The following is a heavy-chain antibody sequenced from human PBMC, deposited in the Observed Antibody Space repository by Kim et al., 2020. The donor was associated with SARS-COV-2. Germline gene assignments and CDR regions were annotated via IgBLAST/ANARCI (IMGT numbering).Heavy chain of an antibody. CDR1: GYTLTELS. V-gene: IGHV1-24*01. J-gene: IGHJ3*02. D-gene: IGHD3-10*01. Sequence: ASVKVSCKVSGYTLTELSMHWVRQAPGKGLEWMGGFEPEDGETIYAQKFQGRVTMTEDTSTDTAYMELSSLRSEDTAVYYCATVRGWGDAFDIWGQGTMVTVSS. CDR2: FEPEDGET. CDR3: ATVRGWGDAFDI.